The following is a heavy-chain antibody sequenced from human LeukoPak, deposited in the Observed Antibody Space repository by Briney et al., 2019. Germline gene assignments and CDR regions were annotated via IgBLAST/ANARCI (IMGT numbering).Heavy chain of an antibody. CDR2: ISWNSGSI. Sequence: PGGSLRLSCAASGFTFYDYAMHWVRQAPGKGLEWVSGISWNSGSIGYADSVKGRFTISRDNAKNSLYLQMNSLRAEDTAVYYCARAEWSNWYFDLWGRGTLVTVSS. J-gene: IGHJ2*01. CDR1: GFTFYDYA. V-gene: IGHV3-9*01. D-gene: IGHD3-3*01. CDR3: ARAEWSNWYFDL.